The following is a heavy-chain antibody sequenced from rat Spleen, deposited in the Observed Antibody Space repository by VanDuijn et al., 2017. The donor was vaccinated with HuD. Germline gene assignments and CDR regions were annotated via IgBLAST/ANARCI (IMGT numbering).Heavy chain of an antibody. CDR1: GFSLTSYH. D-gene: IGHD1-12*03. CDR3: ASQYYYDGYYRDY. Sequence: QVQLKESGPGLVQPSQPLSLTCTVSGFSLTSYHVHWVRQPPGKGLEWMGVMWSDGDTSYNSALKSRLSISRDTSKSQVFLKMNNLQTEDTAMYFCASQYYYDGYYRDYWGQGLMVTVSS. CDR2: MWSDGDT. J-gene: IGHJ2*01. V-gene: IGHV2-32*01.